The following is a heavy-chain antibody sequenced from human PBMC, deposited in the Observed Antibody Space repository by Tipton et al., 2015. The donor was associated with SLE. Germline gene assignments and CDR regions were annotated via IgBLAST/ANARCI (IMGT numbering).Heavy chain of an antibody. CDR3: ARGITIFGVVPTRAFDI. D-gene: IGHD3-3*01. J-gene: IGHJ3*02. CDR2: ISAYNGNT. Sequence: QSGAEVKKPGASVKGSCKASGYTFTSYGISWVRQAPGQGLEWMGWISAYNGNTNYAQKLQGRVTMTTDTSTSTAYMELRSLRSDDTAVYYCARGITIFGVVPTRAFDIWGQGTMVTVSS. CDR1: GYTFTSYG. V-gene: IGHV1-18*01.